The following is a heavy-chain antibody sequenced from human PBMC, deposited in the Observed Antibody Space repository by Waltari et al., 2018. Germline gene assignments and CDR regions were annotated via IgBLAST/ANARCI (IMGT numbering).Heavy chain of an antibody. CDR2: IYNSGTT. CDR3: ARGDFWSGYCYFDC. CDR1: GGSISSYY. D-gene: IGHD3-3*01. V-gene: IGHV4-59*08. Sequence: QVQLQESGPGLVKSSETLSLTCTVSGGSISSYYWTWIRQPPGKGLEWIGYIYNSGTTDYNPSLKSRVTISEDTSKNQFSLKLDSVTAADTAVYYCARGDFWSGYCYFDCWGQGTLVTVSS. J-gene: IGHJ4*02.